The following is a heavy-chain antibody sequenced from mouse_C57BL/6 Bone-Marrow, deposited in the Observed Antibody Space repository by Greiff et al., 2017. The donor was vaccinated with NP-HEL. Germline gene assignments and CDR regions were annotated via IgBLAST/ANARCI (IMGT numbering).Heavy chain of an antibody. Sequence: QVQLQQSGAELARPGASVKLSCKASGYTFTSYGISWVKQRTGQGLEWIGEIYPRSGNTYYNETFKGKTTLTADKSSSTAYMELRSLTSEDSAVYFCARSELTGAWDFDYWGQGTTLTVSS. V-gene: IGHV1-81*01. J-gene: IGHJ2*01. D-gene: IGHD4-1*01. CDR1: GYTFTSYG. CDR3: ARSELTGAWDFDY. CDR2: IYPRSGNT.